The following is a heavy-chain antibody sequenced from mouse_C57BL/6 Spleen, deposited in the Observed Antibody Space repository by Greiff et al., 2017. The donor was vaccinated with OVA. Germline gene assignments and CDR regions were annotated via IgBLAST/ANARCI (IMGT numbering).Heavy chain of an antibody. CDR3: TRYDYDCPIDY. D-gene: IGHD2-4*01. CDR2: IHPNSGST. J-gene: IGHJ2*01. CDR1: GYTFTSYW. Sequence: VQLQQSGAELVKPGASVKLSCKASGYTFTSYWMHWVKQRPGQGLEWIGMIHPNSGSTNYNEKFKSKAKLTVGKSSSTASMQLSSLTSEDSAVYYSTRYDYDCPIDYWGQGTTLTVSS. V-gene: IGHV1-64*01.